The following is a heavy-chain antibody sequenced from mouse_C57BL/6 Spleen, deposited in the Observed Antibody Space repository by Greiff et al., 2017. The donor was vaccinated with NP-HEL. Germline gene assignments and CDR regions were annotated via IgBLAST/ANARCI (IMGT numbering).Heavy chain of an antibody. Sequence: EVQLQQSGPELVKPGASVKISCKASGYTFTDYYMNWVKQSHGKSLEWIGDINPNNGGTSYNQKFKGKATLTVDKSSSTAYMELRSLTSEDSAVYYCAIGTTVVADYWGQGTTLTVSS. V-gene: IGHV1-26*01. J-gene: IGHJ2*01. CDR3: AIGTTVVADY. D-gene: IGHD1-1*01. CDR2: INPNNGGT. CDR1: GYTFTDYY.